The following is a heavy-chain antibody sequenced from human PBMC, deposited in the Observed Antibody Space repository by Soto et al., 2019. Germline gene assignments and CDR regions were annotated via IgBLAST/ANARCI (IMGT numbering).Heavy chain of an antibody. V-gene: IGHV3-30-3*01. CDR2: ISYDGSIK. J-gene: IGHJ4*02. Sequence: QVQLVESGGGVVQPGRSLRLSCAASGFTFSSHSIQWVRQAPGKGLEWVAVISYDGSIKYYADSVKGRFTISRDNSKNTAYLQMNSLRAEDTAVFYCAREWSTSVDIDYWGQGTLVIVSS. CDR3: AREWSTSVDIDY. D-gene: IGHD1-26*01. CDR1: GFTFSSHS.